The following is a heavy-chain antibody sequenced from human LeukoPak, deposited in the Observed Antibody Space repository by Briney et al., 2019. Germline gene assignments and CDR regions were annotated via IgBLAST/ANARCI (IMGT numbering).Heavy chain of an antibody. CDR2: IIPILGIA. CDR3: ARGDDYGDYSNPYLGY. J-gene: IGHJ4*02. Sequence: GSSVKGSCKASGGTFSSYAISWVRHAPGQGLEWMGRIIPILGIANYSQKYQGRVTITADKSTSTAYMELSSLRSEDTGVYYCARGDDYGDYSNPYLGYWGQGTLVTVSS. D-gene: IGHD4-17*01. V-gene: IGHV1-69*04. CDR1: GGTFSSYA.